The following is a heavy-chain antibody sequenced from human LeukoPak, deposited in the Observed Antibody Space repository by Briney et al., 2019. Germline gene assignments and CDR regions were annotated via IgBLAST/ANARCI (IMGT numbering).Heavy chain of an antibody. V-gene: IGHV3-23*01. J-gene: IGHJ4*02. CDR2: ISATGGSI. Sequence: GGSLRLSCAASGFTFSSYAMSWVRQAPGKGLEWVSTISATGGSIYYADSVRGRLIISRDNSKNTVYLQMNSLRAEDTAVYYCARLVYGGNSVEDYWGQGTLVTVSS. D-gene: IGHD4-23*01. CDR1: GFTFSSYA. CDR3: ARLVYGGNSVEDY.